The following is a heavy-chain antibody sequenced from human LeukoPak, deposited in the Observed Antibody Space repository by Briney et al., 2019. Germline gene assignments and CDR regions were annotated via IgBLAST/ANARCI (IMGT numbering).Heavy chain of an antibody. CDR2: IKQDGSEK. J-gene: IGHJ6*03. D-gene: IGHD1-26*01. CDR1: GFTFSSYE. Sequence: GGSLRLSCAASGFTFSSYEMNWVRQAPGKGLEWVANIKQDGSEKYYVDSVKGRFTISRDNAKNSLYLQMNSLRAEDTAVYYCARETHSGSWWYYYYYYMDVWGKGTTVTVSS. V-gene: IGHV3-7*01. CDR3: ARETHSGSWWYYYYYYMDV.